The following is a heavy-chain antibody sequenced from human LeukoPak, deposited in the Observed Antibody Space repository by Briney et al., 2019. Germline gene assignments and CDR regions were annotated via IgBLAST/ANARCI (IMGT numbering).Heavy chain of an antibody. Sequence: SVKVSCKASGGTFSSYAISWVRQAPGQGLEWMGGIIPIFGTANYAQKFQGRVTITADESTSTAYMGLSSLRSEDTAVYYCASLGDYYDSSGYYGYVDYWGQGTLVTVSS. CDR3: ASLGDYYDSSGYYGYVDY. J-gene: IGHJ4*02. CDR2: IIPIFGTA. V-gene: IGHV1-69*13. D-gene: IGHD3-22*01. CDR1: GGTFSSYA.